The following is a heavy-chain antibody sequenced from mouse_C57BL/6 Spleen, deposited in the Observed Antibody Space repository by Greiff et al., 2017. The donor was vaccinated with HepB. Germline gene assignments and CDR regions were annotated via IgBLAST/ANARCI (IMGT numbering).Heavy chain of an antibody. CDR3: TSPRNTVVAPY. CDR2: IDPENGDT. J-gene: IGHJ3*01. CDR1: GFNIKDDY. D-gene: IGHD1-1*01. Sequence: VQLQQSGAELVRPGASVKLSCTASGFNIKDDYMHWVKQRPEQGLEWIGWIDPENGDTEYASKFQGKATITADTSSNTAYLQLSSLTSEDTAVYYCTSPRNTVVAPYWGQGTLVTVSA. V-gene: IGHV14-4*01.